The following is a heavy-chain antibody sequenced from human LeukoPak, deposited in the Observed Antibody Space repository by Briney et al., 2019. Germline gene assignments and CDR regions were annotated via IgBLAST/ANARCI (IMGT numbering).Heavy chain of an antibody. CDR3: ARAHDYDYGDSYPLDY. J-gene: IGHJ4*02. CDR1: GFTFSSYA. D-gene: IGHD4-17*01. Sequence: PGRSLRLSCAASGFTFSSYAMHWVRQAPGKGLEWVAVISYDGSNKYYADSVKGRFTISRVNSKNTLYLQMNSLRAEDTAVYYCARAHDYDYGDSYPLDYWGQGTPVTVSS. CDR2: ISYDGSNK. V-gene: IGHV3-30-3*01.